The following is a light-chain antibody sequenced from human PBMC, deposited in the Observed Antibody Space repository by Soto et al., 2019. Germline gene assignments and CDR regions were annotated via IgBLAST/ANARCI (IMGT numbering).Light chain of an antibody. V-gene: IGLV2-23*03. CDR1: SSDLGSYNL. CDR2: EGS. J-gene: IGLJ2*01. Sequence: QSVLTQPASVSGSPGQSITISCTGTSSDLGSYNLVSWYQQHPGKAPKLLIYEGSKRPSGVSNRFSGSKSGNTASLTISGLQAEDEADYYCCSYAGTYSFLYLAFGGGTKLTVL. CDR3: CSYAGTYSFLYLA.